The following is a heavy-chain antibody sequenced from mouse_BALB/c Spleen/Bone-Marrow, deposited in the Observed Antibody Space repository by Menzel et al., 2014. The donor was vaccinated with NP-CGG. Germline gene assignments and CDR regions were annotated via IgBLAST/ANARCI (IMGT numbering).Heavy chain of an antibody. J-gene: IGHJ1*01. CDR1: GFAFSRYW. Sequence: EVKLMESGGGLVQPGGSLKLSCAASGFAFSRYWMRWVRQAPGKGLEWIGEINPDSSTINYTPSLKDKFIISRDNAKNTQYQQMTKVRSEDTALYYCARLNYYGNLFVWGAGTTVTVSS. CDR3: ARLNYYGNLFV. V-gene: IGHV4-1*02. D-gene: IGHD1-1*01. CDR2: INPDSSTI.